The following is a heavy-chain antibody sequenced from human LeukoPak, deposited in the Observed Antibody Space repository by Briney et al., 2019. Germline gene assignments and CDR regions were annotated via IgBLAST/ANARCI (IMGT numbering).Heavy chain of an antibody. D-gene: IGHD3-3*01. V-gene: IGHV4-38-2*02. J-gene: IGHJ5*02. CDR1: GYSISSGYY. CDR2: IYHSGST. Sequence: PSETLSLTCTVSGYSISSGYYWGWIRQPPGKGLEWIGSIYHSGSTYYNPSLKSRVTISVDTSKNQFSLKLSSVTAADTAVYYCARDSRFLEWLLSRDNWFDPWGQGTLVTASS. CDR3: ARDSRFLEWLLSRDNWFDP.